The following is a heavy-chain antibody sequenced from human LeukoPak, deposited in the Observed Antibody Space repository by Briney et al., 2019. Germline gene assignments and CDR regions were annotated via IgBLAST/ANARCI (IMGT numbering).Heavy chain of an antibody. CDR2: INHSGST. Sequence: SETLPLTCAVHGGSLSGYYWSWIRQPPGKGLEWIGEINHSGSTNYNPSLKSRVTISVDTSKNQFSLKLSSVTAADTAVYYCARRRFTMVRSRTIDYWGQGTLVTVSS. V-gene: IGHV4-34*01. D-gene: IGHD3-10*01. CDR1: GGSLSGYY. J-gene: IGHJ4*02. CDR3: ARRRFTMVRSRTIDY.